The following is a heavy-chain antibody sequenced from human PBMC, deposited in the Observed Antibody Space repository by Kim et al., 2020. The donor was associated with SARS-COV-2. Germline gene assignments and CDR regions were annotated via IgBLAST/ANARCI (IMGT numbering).Heavy chain of an antibody. CDR2: INSDGSST. D-gene: IGHD3-10*01. CDR3: AREHVLLWFGERGVGYYYGMDV. Sequence: GGSLRLSCAASGFTFSSYWMHWVRQAPGKGLVWVSRINSDGSSTSYADSVKGRFTISRDNAKNTLYLQMNSLRAEDTAVYYCAREHVLLWFGERGVGYYYGMDVWGQGTTVTVSS. CDR1: GFTFSSYW. V-gene: IGHV3-74*01. J-gene: IGHJ6*02.